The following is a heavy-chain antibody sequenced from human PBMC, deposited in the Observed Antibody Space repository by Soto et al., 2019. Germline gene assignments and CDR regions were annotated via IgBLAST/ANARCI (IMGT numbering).Heavy chain of an antibody. Sequence: ASVKVSCKASGYRFTSNGISWVRQAPGQGLEWMGWISAYSGNTNYAQKLQGRVTISADKSISTAYLQWSSLKASDTAMYYCARTPAPKSLRYFDWSTLHGMDVWGQGTTVTVSS. J-gene: IGHJ6*02. CDR1: GYRFTSNG. V-gene: IGHV1-18*04. CDR3: ARTPAPKSLRYFDWSTLHGMDV. D-gene: IGHD3-9*01. CDR2: ISAYSGNT.